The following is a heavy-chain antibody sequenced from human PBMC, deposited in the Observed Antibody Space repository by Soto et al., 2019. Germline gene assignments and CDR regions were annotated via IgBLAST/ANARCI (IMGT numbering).Heavy chain of an antibody. Sequence: QVQLQESGPGLVKPSQTLSLICTVSGGSINSGGYYWNWIRQHPGKGLEWIGYIFYSGRTYYNPFPRSRVTRSADTSENQFSLNLSSVTAADTAVYFCARGDCRSGYSRSLVFDYWGQGTLVNVSS. CDR2: IFYSGRT. CDR1: GGSINSGGYY. J-gene: IGHJ4*02. CDR3: ARGDCRSGYSRSLVFDY. V-gene: IGHV4-31*03. D-gene: IGHD6-13*01.